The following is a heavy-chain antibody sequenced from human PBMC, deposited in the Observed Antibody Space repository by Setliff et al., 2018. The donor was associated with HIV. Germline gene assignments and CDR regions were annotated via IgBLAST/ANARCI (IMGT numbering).Heavy chain of an antibody. D-gene: IGHD6-19*01. J-gene: IGHJ3*02. CDR1: GGSISSSNW. CDR2: IYHSGST. Sequence: PSETLSLTCAVSGGSISSSNWWSWVRQPPGKGLEWIGEIYHSGSTNYNPSLKSRVTISVDKSKNQFSLKLSSVTAADTAVYYCARDRGYSSGWYGDAFDIWGQGTMVTVSS. CDR3: ARDRGYSSGWYGDAFDI. V-gene: IGHV4-4*02.